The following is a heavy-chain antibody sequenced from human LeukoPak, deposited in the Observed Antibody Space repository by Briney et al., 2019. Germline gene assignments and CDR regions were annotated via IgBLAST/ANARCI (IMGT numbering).Heavy chain of an antibody. CDR2: IIPIFGTA. D-gene: IGHD3-22*01. Sequence: GASVKVSCKASGGIFISYTISWVRQAPGQGLEWVGGIIPIFGTANYAQKFQGRVTITADKSTSTAYMELSSLRSEDTAVYYCARDTPDYYDTSGYLNAFDIWGQGTLVTVSS. J-gene: IGHJ3*02. V-gene: IGHV1-69*06. CDR1: GGIFISYT. CDR3: ARDTPDYYDTSGYLNAFDI.